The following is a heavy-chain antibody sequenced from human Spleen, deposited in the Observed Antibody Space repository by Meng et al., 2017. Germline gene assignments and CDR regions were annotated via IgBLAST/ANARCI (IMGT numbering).Heavy chain of an antibody. Sequence: GESLNISCAVSGFTFGSYAVHWVRQAPGKGLEWVAFISFDGSNEYYADSVKGRFTISRDNSRNTVYLQMNNLRAADTAVYYCEPPIPIPVAVGYWGQGTLVTVSS. CDR2: ISFDGSNE. V-gene: IGHV3-30*04. J-gene: IGHJ4*02. CDR1: GFTFGSYA. D-gene: IGHD6-19*01. CDR3: EPPIPIPVAVGY.